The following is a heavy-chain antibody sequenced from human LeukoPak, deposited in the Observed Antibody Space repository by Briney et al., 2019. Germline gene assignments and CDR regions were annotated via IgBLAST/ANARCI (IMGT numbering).Heavy chain of an antibody. CDR3: ARGVNCSGTNCPFDY. V-gene: IGHV5-51*01. CDR1: GYSFTNYW. J-gene: IGHJ4*02. D-gene: IGHD2-2*01. Sequence: GESLKISCKGSGYSFTNYWIGWWRQMPGKGLEWMGIIFPRDSDTKASPSFQGQVTMSVDKSISTAYLQWSSLKASDTAMYFCARGVNCSGTNCPFDYWGQGTLVTVSS. CDR2: IFPRDSDT.